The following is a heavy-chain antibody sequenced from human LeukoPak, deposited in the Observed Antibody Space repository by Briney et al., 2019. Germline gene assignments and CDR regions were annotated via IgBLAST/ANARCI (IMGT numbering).Heavy chain of an antibody. CDR2: IRNKANSYTT. CDR3: ARRYSGFDSLDY. J-gene: IGHJ4*02. CDR1: GFTLSDHY. Sequence: GGSLRLSCAASGFTLSDHYMDWVRQAPGKGLEWVGRIRNKANSYTTECAASVKGRFTISRDDSKSSLYLQMNSLKTEDTAVYYCARRYSGFDSLDYWGQGTLVTVSS. D-gene: IGHD5-12*01. V-gene: IGHV3-72*01.